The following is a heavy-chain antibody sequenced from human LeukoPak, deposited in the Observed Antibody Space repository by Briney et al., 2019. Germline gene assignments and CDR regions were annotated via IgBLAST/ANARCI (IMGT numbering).Heavy chain of an antibody. CDR2: ISGSGGST. V-gene: IGHV3-23*01. Sequence: GGSLRLSCAASGFTFNSYAMSWVRQAPGKGLEWVSAISGSGGSTYYADSVKGRFTISRDNSKNTLYLQMNSLRAEDTAVYYCAKGGDSSGWSSVEYYYYGMDVWGQGTTVTVSS. CDR3: AKGGDSSGWSSVEYYYYGMDV. CDR1: GFTFNSYA. D-gene: IGHD6-19*01. J-gene: IGHJ6*02.